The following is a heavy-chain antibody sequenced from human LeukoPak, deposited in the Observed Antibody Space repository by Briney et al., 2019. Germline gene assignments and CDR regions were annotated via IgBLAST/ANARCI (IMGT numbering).Heavy chain of an antibody. J-gene: IGHJ6*03. CDR2: IRWNSGSI. CDR1: GFTFDDYA. D-gene: IGHD2-2*01. Sequence: GRSLRLSYAASGFTFDDYAMHWARQAPGKGLEWVSGIRWNSGSIGYADSVKGRFTIPRDNAKNSLYLQMNSLRAEDTAWYYCAKGPSLDCSSTSCYSYYYYMDVWGKGTTVTVSS. V-gene: IGHV3-9*01. CDR3: AKGPSLDCSSTSCYSYYYYMDV.